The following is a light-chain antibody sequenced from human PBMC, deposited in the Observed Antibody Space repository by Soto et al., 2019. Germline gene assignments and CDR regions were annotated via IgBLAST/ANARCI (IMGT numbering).Light chain of an antibody. V-gene: IGLV2-14*01. CDR3: SSNTGTNTLV. CDR1: SSDVGGYNY. Sequence: QSVLTQPASVSGSPGQSITISCTGTSSDVGGYNYVSWYQQHPGKAPKLLIYEVSNRPSGVSNRFSGSKSGNTASLTISGLQAEDEADYYCSSNTGTNTLVFGGGTQLTVL. J-gene: IGLJ2*01. CDR2: EVS.